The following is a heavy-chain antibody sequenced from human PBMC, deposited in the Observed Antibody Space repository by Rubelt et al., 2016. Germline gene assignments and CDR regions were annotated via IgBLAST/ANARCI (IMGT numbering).Heavy chain of an antibody. CDR2: ISGSGGST. Sequence: EVQLLESGGGLVQPGGSLRLSCAASGFTFSSYAMSWVRQAPGKGLEWVSAISGSGGSTYYADSVKGLFNISRDNSKNTLYLQMNSLRAEDTAVYYCAKVPIRTVTSTFDDWGQGTLVTVSS. CDR3: AKVPIRTVTSTFDD. J-gene: IGHJ4*02. CDR1: GFTFSSYA. D-gene: IGHD4-17*01. V-gene: IGHV3-23*01.